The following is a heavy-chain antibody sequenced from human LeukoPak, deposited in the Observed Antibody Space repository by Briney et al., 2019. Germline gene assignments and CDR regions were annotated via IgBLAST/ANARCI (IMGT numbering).Heavy chain of an antibody. J-gene: IGHJ6*02. CDR1: GFTVSSNY. D-gene: IGHD5-24*01. CDR2: IYSGGST. Sequence: PGGSLRLSCAASGFTVSSNYMSWVRQAPGKGLEWVSVIYSGGSTYYADSVEGRFTISRDNSKNTLYLQMNSLRAEDTAVYYCARDQRWLQLHYYYYGMDVWGQGTTVTVSS. CDR3: ARDQRWLQLHYYYYGMDV. V-gene: IGHV3-66*01.